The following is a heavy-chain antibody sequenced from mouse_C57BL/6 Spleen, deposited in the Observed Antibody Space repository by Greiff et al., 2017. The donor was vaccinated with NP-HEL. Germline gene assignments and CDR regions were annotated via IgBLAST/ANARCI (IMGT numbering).Heavy chain of an antibody. CDR1: GYAFSSSW. D-gene: IGHD2-5*01. Sequence: QVQLQQSGPELVKPGASVKISCKASGYAFSSSWMNWVKQRPGKGLEWIGRIYPGDGDTNYNGKFKGKATLTADKSSSTAYMQLSSLTSEDSAVYFCARSESNYWFAYWGQGTLVTVSA. J-gene: IGHJ3*01. CDR2: IYPGDGDT. CDR3: ARSESNYWFAY. V-gene: IGHV1-82*01.